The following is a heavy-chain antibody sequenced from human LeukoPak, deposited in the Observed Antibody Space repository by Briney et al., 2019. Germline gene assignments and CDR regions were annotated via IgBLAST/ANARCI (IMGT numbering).Heavy chain of an antibody. CDR2: ISSSGSYI. CDR3: ARGPKGDYGEDY. V-gene: IGHV3-21*01. D-gene: IGHD4-17*01. Sequence: TPGGSLRLSCAASGFTFSSYSMNWVRQAPGKGLEWVSSISSSGSYIYYADSVKGRFTISRDNAKNSLYLQMNSLRAEDTAVYYCARGPKGDYGEDYWGQGTLVTVSS. J-gene: IGHJ4*02. CDR1: GFTFSSYS.